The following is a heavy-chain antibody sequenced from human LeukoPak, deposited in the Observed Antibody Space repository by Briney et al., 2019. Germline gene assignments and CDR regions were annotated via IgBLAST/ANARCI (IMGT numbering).Heavy chain of an antibody. V-gene: IGHV4-34*01. CDR2: INHSGST. D-gene: IGHD3-3*01. CDR1: GGSFSGYY. J-gene: IGHJ6*02. CDR3: ARGYDFWSGYRPASYYYGMDV. Sequence: SETLSLTCAVYGGSFSGYYWSWIRQPPGKGLEWIGEINHSGSTNYNPSLKSRVTISVDTSKNQFSLKLSSVTAAGTAVYYCARGYDFWSGYRPASYYYGMDVWGQGTTVTVSS.